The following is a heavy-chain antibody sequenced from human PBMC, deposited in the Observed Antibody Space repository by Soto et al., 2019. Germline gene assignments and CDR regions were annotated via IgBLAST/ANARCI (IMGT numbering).Heavy chain of an antibody. D-gene: IGHD3-10*01. J-gene: IGHJ6*02. CDR1: EDSVSSNGAA. Sequence: SQDVSLTCAISEDSVSSNGAAWNWIRQSPSRGLEWLGRTYYKSGWNNDYALSVKSRMTINPDTSKNQVSLHLDSVTPEDTAVYYCAGVTWFRGLDVWGQGTPVTVSS. CDR2: TYYKSGWNN. V-gene: IGHV6-1*01. CDR3: AGVTWFRGLDV.